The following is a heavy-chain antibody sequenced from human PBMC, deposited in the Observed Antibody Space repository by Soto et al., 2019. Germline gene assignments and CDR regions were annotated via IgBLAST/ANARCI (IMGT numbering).Heavy chain of an antibody. V-gene: IGHV4-31*03. D-gene: IGHD2-21*01. CDR3: ARAPLVAPLDYYYYYGMDV. CDR2: IYYSGST. Sequence: QVQLQESGPGLVKPSQTLSLTCTVSGGSISSGGYYWSWIRQHPGKGLEWIGYIYYSGSTYYNPSLKSRVTISVDTSKNQFSLKLSSVTAADTAVYYCARAPLVAPLDYYYYYGMDVWGQGTTVTVSS. J-gene: IGHJ6*02. CDR1: GGSISSGGYY.